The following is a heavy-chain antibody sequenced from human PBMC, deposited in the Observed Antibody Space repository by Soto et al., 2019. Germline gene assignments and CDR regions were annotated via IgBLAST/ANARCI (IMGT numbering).Heavy chain of an antibody. CDR3: ATWRWTASYYYGMDV. J-gene: IGHJ6*02. D-gene: IGHD2-15*01. CDR1: GGTFSSYA. Sequence: SVKVSCKASGGTFSSYAISWVRQAPGQGLEWMGGIIPIFGTANYAQKFQGRVTITADKSTSTAYMELSSLRSEDTAVYYCATWRWTASYYYGMDVWGQGTTVTVSS. CDR2: IIPIFGTA. V-gene: IGHV1-69*06.